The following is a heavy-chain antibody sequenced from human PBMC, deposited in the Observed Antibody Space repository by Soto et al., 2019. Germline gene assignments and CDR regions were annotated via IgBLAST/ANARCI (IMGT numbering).Heavy chain of an antibody. CDR3: AKDPEVVVTAPDY. Sequence: EVQLLESGGGLVQPGGSLRLSCAASGFTFNRYAMNWVRQAAGKGLEWVSGISGSDATTYYADSVKGRFTISRDNSKNTLYLQMNSLGAGDTAVYYCAKDPEVVVTAPDYWGQGTLVTVSS. V-gene: IGHV3-23*01. D-gene: IGHD2-21*02. CDR2: ISGSDATT. CDR1: GFTFNRYA. J-gene: IGHJ4*02.